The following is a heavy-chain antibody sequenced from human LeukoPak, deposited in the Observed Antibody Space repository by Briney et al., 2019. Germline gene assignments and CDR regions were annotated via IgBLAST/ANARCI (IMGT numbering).Heavy chain of an antibody. V-gene: IGHV4-34*01. D-gene: IGHD3-3*01. J-gene: IGHJ4*02. CDR3: ARVKDFWSGYYRYYFDY. CDR2: INHSGST. Sequence: SETLSLTCAVYGGSFSGYHWSWIRQPPGKGLEWIGEINHSGSTNYNPSLKSRVTISVDTSKNQFSLKLSSVTAADTAVYYCARVKDFWSGYYRYYFDYWGQGTLVTVSS. CDR1: GGSFSGYH.